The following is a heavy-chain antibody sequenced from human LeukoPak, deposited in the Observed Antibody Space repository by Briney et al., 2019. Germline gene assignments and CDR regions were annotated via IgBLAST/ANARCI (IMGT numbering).Heavy chain of an antibody. Sequence: ASVKVSCKASGYTFTGYHMHWVRQAPGQGLEWMGWINPNSGGTNYAQKFQGRVTMTRDTSISTAYMELSRLRSDDTAVYYCARFAPAATYYYYYYMDVWGKGTTVTVSS. CDR1: GYTFTGYH. V-gene: IGHV1-2*02. J-gene: IGHJ6*03. D-gene: IGHD2-2*01. CDR2: INPNSGGT. CDR3: ARFAPAATYYYYYYMDV.